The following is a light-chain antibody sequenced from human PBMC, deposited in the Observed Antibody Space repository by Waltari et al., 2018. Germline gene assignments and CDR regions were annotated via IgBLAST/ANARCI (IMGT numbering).Light chain of an antibody. Sequence: QSVLTQPPSVSEAPRQRVTIACSGSSSNIGNNVVNWYQQVPGEAPKLLIYYDDMLPSGVSDRFSVSRSGTSASRAISGLQSEDEADYFCAAWDDNLNAVVFGGGTK. V-gene: IGLV1-36*01. CDR1: SSNIGNNV. J-gene: IGLJ2*01. CDR3: AAWDDNLNAVV. CDR2: YDD.